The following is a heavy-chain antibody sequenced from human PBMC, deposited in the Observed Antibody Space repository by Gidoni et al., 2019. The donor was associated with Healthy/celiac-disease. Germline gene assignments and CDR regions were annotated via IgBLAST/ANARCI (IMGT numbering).Heavy chain of an antibody. CDR3: ARPPGVYWYFDL. V-gene: IGHV3-30-3*01. D-gene: IGHD6-13*01. CDR2: ISNDGSNK. CDR1: GFTFSSYA. J-gene: IGHJ2*01. Sequence: QVQLVESGGGVVQPGRSLRLSCAASGFTFSSYAMHWVRQATGKGLEWVAVISNDGSNKYYADSVKGRFTISRDNSKNTLYLQMNSLRAEDTAMYYCARPPGVYWYFDLWGRGTLVTVSS.